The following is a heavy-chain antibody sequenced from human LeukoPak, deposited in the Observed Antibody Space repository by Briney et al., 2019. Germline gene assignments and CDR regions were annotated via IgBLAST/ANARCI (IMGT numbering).Heavy chain of an antibody. CDR3: ARLGTKTSSSSPYFDY. Sequence: SETLSLTCTVSGGSISSYYWSWIRQPPGKGLEWIGYIYYSGSTNYNPSLKSRVTISVDTSKNQFSLKLSSVTAADTAVYYCARLGTKTSSSSPYFDYWGQGTLVTVSS. J-gene: IGHJ4*02. CDR2: IYYSGST. CDR1: GGSISSYY. V-gene: IGHV4-59*12. D-gene: IGHD6-13*01.